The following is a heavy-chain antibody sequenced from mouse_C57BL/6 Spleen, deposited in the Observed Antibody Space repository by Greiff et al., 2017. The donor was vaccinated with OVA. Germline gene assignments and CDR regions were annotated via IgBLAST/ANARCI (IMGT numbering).Heavy chain of an antibody. D-gene: IGHD2-2*01. CDR2: INPNNGGT. CDR3: GMVTTKDY. Sequence: EVQLQQSGPELVKPGASVKISCKASGYTFTDYYMNWVKQSHGKSLEWIGDINPNNGGTSYNQKFKGKATLTVDKSSSTAYMELRSLTSEDSAVYYCGMVTTKDYWGQGTTLTVSS. V-gene: IGHV1-26*01. J-gene: IGHJ2*01. CDR1: GYTFTDYY.